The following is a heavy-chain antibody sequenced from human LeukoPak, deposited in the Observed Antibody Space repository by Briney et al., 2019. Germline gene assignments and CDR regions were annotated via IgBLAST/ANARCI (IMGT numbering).Heavy chain of an antibody. D-gene: IGHD6-6*01. J-gene: IGHJ4*02. CDR3: ARTSIAARRADFDY. CDR1: GYTFTDYY. CDR2: INSNSGGT. V-gene: IGHV1-2*02. Sequence: GASVRVSCKTSGYTFTDYYIHWVRQAPGQGHEWMGWINSNSGGTSYAQKFQGRVTLTRDTPTRTAYMELNRLTSDDTAVYYCARTSIAARRADFDYWGQGTVVTVSS.